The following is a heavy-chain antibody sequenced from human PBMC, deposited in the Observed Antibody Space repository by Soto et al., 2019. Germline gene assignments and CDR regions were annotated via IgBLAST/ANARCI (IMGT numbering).Heavy chain of an antibody. CDR2: ISGSGGST. D-gene: IGHD3-9*01. Sequence: GRSLRLSCAASGFTFSSYAMSWVRQAPGKGLEWVSAISGSGGSTYYADSVKGRFTISRDNSENTLYLQMNSLRAEDTAVYYCAKEYSDFLTAYYGPLNIYYYYSGMDVWGQGTTVTVSS. V-gene: IGHV3-23*01. CDR1: GFTFSSYA. CDR3: AKEYSDFLTAYYGPLNIYYYYSGMDV. J-gene: IGHJ6*02.